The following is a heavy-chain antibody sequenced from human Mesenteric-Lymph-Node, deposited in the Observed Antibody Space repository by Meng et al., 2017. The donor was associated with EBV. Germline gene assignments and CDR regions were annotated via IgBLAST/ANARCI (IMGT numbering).Heavy chain of an antibody. D-gene: IGHD5-12*01. CDR2: IVPIFGTT. Sequence: QVQPVQSGDAGKEPGSSGKVSCNASGGTFSSHAFSWVRQAPGQGLEWMGGIVPIFGTTTYAQKFQGRLTITADEATSTAHMELHGLRSDDTALYFCARGAATMPLEYWGQGALVTVSS. CDR3: ARGAATMPLEY. J-gene: IGHJ4*02. V-gene: IGHV1-69*01. CDR1: GGTFSSHA.